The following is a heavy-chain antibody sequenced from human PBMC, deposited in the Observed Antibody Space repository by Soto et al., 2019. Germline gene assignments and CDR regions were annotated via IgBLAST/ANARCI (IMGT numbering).Heavy chain of an antibody. CDR2: IYYSGST. Sequence: PSETLSLTCTVSGGSISSGGYYWSWIRQHPGKGLEWIGYIYYSGSTYYNPSLKSRVTISVDTSKNQFSLKLSSVTAADTAVYYCAREEKMVRGVIITNWFDPWAQGTLVTVSS. CDR1: GGSISSGGYY. J-gene: IGHJ5*02. CDR3: AREEKMVRGVIITNWFDP. D-gene: IGHD3-10*01. V-gene: IGHV4-31*03.